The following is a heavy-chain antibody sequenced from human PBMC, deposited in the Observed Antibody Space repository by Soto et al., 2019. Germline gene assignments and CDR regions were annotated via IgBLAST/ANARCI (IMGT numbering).Heavy chain of an antibody. Sequence: SHTLSLTCTVSGDCISSSIYSWNWIRQTAGRGLEWIGRVYPSGHTQYRSSFETRVTVSVDMSTNQFFLELRSVTAADTAVYYCARESGENWSYEAYWGQGTQVTGSS. D-gene: IGHD1-7*01. CDR3: ARESGENWSYEAY. V-gene: IGHV4-61*02. CDR1: GDCISSSIYS. J-gene: IGHJ4*02. CDR2: VYPSGHT.